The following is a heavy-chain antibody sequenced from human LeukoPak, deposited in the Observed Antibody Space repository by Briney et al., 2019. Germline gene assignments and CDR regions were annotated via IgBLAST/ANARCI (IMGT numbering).Heavy chain of an antibody. CDR1: GGSISSYH. D-gene: IGHD1-26*01. Sequence: SETLSLTCTVSGGSISSYHWSWIRQPPGKGLECIGYTYDSGSTNYNPSLKSRVTISVDTSKNQFSLKLSSVTAADTAVYYCARGTIRVGPYGEPVFDYWGQGILVTVSS. J-gene: IGHJ4*02. CDR3: ARGTIRVGPYGEPVFDY. CDR2: TYDSGST. V-gene: IGHV4-59*01.